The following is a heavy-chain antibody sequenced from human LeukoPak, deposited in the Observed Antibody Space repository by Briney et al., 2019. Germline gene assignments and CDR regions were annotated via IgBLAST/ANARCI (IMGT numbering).Heavy chain of an antibody. D-gene: IGHD3-10*01. CDR2: ISANGINT. Sequence: GGTLRLSCAASGFSFSIYGMSWVRQAPGKGLHWLSAISANGINTYYADSVKGRFTISRDNSKNTLYLHMHSLRADDTALYYCAKDLHGAFDYWGQGILVTVSS. CDR3: AKDLHGAFDY. V-gene: IGHV3-23*01. J-gene: IGHJ4*02. CDR1: GFSFSIYG.